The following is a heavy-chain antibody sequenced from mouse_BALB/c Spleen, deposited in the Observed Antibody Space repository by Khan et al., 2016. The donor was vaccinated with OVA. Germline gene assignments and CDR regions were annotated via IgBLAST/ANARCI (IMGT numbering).Heavy chain of an antibody. CDR2: IDPANGNT. CDR1: GFNIKNTY. CDR3: ARMNA. J-gene: IGHJ2*01. Sequence: VQLKESGAELVKPGPSVKLSCTASGFNIKNTYMHWVKQRPEQGLEWIGRIDPANGNTKYDPKFQGKATITEDTYSNTAYLQLSSRTSEDTGVYYCARMNAWGQGTTVTVSS. V-gene: IGHV14-3*02.